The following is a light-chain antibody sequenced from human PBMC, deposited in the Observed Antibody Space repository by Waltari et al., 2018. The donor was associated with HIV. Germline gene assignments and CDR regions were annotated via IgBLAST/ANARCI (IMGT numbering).Light chain of an antibody. CDR1: SSNIGSTT. CDR2: NDD. J-gene: IGLJ3*02. V-gene: IGLV1-44*01. Sequence: QSVLTQPPSVSGAPGQRVTIPCTGSSSNIGSTTVNWYMQIPGVAPKLLIRNDDERPSGVPGRFSGSKSGTSASLAISGLQTDDEADYYCAAWDDWLRGWVFGGGTKLTVL. CDR3: AAWDDWLRGWV.